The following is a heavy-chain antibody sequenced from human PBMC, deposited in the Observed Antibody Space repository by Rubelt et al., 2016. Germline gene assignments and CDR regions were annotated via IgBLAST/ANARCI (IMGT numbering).Heavy chain of an antibody. D-gene: IGHD2-2*01. CDR3: AREITPADLD. Sequence: QVQLVESGGGVVQPGRSLRLSCAASGFTFSSYAMHWVRQAPGKGLEWVAVISYEGSNKYYADSVKGRLTISGDNSKNTLYLQMNSLRAEDTAVYYCAREITPADLDWCQGTLVTVSS. CDR2: ISYEGSNK. J-gene: IGHJ4*02. V-gene: IGHV3-30*04. CDR1: GFTFSSYA.